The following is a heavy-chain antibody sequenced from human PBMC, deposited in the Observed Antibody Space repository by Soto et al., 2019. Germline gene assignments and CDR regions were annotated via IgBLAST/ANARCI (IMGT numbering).Heavy chain of an antibody. CDR1: GGTFSSYA. J-gene: IGHJ5*01. Sequence: QVQLVQSGAEVKKPGSSVKVSCKASGGTFSSYAISWVRQAPGQGLEWMGGIIPIFGTANYAQKFQGRVTIAADESTSTAYMELSSLRSEDTAVYYCARNAAVRGYYESGYWFDPWGQGTLVTVSS. V-gene: IGHV1-69*01. CDR3: ARNAAVRGYYESGYWFDP. CDR2: IIPIFGTA. D-gene: IGHD3-22*01.